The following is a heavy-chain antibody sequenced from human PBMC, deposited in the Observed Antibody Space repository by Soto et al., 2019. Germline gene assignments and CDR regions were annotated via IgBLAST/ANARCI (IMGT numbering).Heavy chain of an antibody. CDR3: ARTTAVPNTLRSRYFFDY. CDR2: VYYSGTT. V-gene: IGHV4-61*01. Sequence: SETLSLTCSVSGGSVSDKTYYWSWIRQPPGERLEWIGYVYYSGTTNYNPSLKSRVTISVDLSKNRFSLRLSSVTTADAALYYCARTTAVPNTLRSRYFFDYWGQGTLVTVSS. J-gene: IGHJ4*02. CDR1: GGSVSDKTYY. D-gene: IGHD4-17*01.